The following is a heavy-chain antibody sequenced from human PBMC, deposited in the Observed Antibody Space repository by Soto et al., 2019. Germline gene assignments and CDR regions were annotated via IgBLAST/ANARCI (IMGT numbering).Heavy chain of an antibody. V-gene: IGHV1-18*01. CDR2: ISAYNGNT. CDR1: GYTFTSYG. Sequence: QVQLVQSGAEVKKPGASVKVSCKASGYTFTSYGISWVRQAPGQGLEWMGWISAYNGNTNYAQKLQGRVIMTTDTSRSTAYMELRCLRSDDTAVYYCAQGYYVFWSGYWDAFDIWGQGTMVTVSS. D-gene: IGHD3-3*01. J-gene: IGHJ3*02. CDR3: AQGYYVFWSGYWDAFDI.